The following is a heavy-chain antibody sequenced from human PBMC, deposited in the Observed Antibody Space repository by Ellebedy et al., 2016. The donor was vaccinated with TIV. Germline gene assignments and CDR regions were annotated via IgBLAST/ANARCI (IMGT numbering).Heavy chain of an antibody. D-gene: IGHD3-22*01. CDR3: ASGSRAWWLLNF. CDR1: GFTFNTYA. J-gene: IGHJ4*02. Sequence: GGSLRLSXSASGFTFNTYAMHWVRQAPGKGLEYVSAITHNGGSTYYADSVKARFNISRDNSRDTLYLQMGTLRADDTAVYYCASGSRAWWLLNFWGQGTLVTVSS. CDR2: ITHNGGST. V-gene: IGHV3-64*04.